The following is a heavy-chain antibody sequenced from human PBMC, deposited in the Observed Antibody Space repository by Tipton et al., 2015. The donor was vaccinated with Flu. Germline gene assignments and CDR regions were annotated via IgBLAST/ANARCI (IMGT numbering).Heavy chain of an antibody. Sequence: QVQLVQSGAEVKKPGATVKVSCTASGYRFTEYYIHWLRQAPGQGLEWMGWINPTNGGSRFAQRFQGRFTMTRDMATSTAYMELRRLKNDDTAIYFCARDSGSDFFDHWGQGSQVIVSS. J-gene: IGHJ4*02. CDR1: GYRFTEYY. D-gene: IGHD5-12*01. CDR2: INPTNGGS. V-gene: IGHV1-2*02. CDR3: ARDSGSDFFDH.